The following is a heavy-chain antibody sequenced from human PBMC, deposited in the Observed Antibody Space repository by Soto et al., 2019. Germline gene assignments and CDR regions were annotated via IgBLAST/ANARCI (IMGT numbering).Heavy chain of an antibody. CDR3: ARRSTPYNWFDP. CDR2: IYYSGST. D-gene: IGHD2-2*01. V-gene: IGHV4-39*01. J-gene: IGHJ5*02. CDR1: GGSISSSSYY. Sequence: PSETLSLTCTVSGGSISSSSYYWGWIRQPPGKGLEWIGSIYYSGSTYYNPPLKSRVTISVDTSKNQFSLKLSSVTAADTAVYYCARRSTPYNWFDPWGQGTLVTVSS.